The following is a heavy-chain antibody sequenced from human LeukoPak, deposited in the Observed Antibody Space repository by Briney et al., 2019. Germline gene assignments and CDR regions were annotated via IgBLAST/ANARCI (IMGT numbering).Heavy chain of an antibody. J-gene: IGHJ4*02. Sequence: PGGSLRLSCAASGFTFSSYGMHWVRQAPGKGLEWVAFVRYDGSNKYYADSVKGRFTISRDNSKNTLYLQMNSLRGEDTAVYYCVRGGTGNGNYFDFWGQGTLVTVSS. CDR1: GFTFSSYG. CDR2: VRYDGSNK. CDR3: VRGGTGNGNYFDF. V-gene: IGHV3-30*02. D-gene: IGHD1-1*01.